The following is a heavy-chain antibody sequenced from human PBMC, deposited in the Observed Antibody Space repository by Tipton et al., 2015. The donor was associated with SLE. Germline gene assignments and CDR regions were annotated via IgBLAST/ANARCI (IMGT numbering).Heavy chain of an antibody. D-gene: IGHD2-8*01. V-gene: IGHV3-30*03. J-gene: IGHJ6*03. CDR3: ARDRANDPVYSGNMDV. CDR1: GLTVSGYA. CDR2: ISDDGRSK. Sequence: RSLRLSCAASGLTVSGYAMHWVRQAPGKGLEWVAVISDDGRSKDYADSVKGRFTISRDNSKNTLFLQMNSLRAEDTAVYYCARDRANDPVYSGNMDVWGKGTTVTVSS.